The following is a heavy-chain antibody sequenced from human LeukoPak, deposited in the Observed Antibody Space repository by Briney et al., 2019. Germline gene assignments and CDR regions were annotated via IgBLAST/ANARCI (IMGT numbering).Heavy chain of an antibody. Sequence: SETVTLTCAVSGGSISSSNYYWGWVRQPPGKGLEWIGRIYYSGTTYYNPSLKCRVTISVDTSKNQFYLKLSSVTAADTAVYYCARQSRGLGNCSGGSCYPTAFDIWDQGTIVTVTS. J-gene: IGHJ3*02. CDR3: ARQSRGLGNCSGGSCYPTAFDI. CDR2: IYYSGTT. D-gene: IGHD2-15*01. CDR1: GGSISSSNYY. V-gene: IGHV4-39*01.